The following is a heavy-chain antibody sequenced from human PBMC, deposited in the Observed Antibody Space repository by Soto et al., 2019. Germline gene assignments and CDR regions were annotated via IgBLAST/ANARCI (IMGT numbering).Heavy chain of an antibody. CDR1: GFTFSSYS. Sequence: EVQLVESGGGLVKPGGSLRLSCAASGFTFSSYSMNWVRQAPGKGLEWVSSISSSSSYIYYADSVKGRFTISRDNAKNSLYLQMNSLRAEDTAVYYCARELESTSWYYYGMDVWGQGTTVTVSS. V-gene: IGHV3-21*01. D-gene: IGHD5-12*01. CDR3: ARELESTSWYYYGMDV. J-gene: IGHJ6*02. CDR2: ISSSSSYI.